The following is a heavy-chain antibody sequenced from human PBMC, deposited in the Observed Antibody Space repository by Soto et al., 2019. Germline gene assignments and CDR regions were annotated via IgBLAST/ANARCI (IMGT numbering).Heavy chain of an antibody. Sequence: GGSLRLSCAASGFTFSSYSMNWVRQAPGKGLEWVSSISSSSSYIYYADSVKGRFTISRDNAKNSLYLQMNSLRAEDTAVYYCARDKGSEDDDSSGWYFDYWGQETLVTVSS. CDR1: GFTFSSYS. V-gene: IGHV3-21*01. J-gene: IGHJ4*02. CDR2: ISSSSSYI. D-gene: IGHD6-19*01. CDR3: ARDKGSEDDDSSGWYFDY.